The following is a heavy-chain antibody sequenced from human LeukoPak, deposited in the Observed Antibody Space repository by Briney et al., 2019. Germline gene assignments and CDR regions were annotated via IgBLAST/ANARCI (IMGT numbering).Heavy chain of an antibody. J-gene: IGHJ4*02. D-gene: IGHD3-16*01. CDR3: ARYDSRGSASTRFDY. V-gene: IGHV4-38-2*01. CDR2: IYGTGST. CDR1: GYSLGKNYY. Sequence: SATLSLTGAVSGYSLGKNYYWGWIRQPPGNGLEWIGRIYGTGSTSYNPSPMNRVTMSVDTSKNHFSLRLTSVTAADTAVYYCARYDSRGSASTRFDYWGQGILVTISS.